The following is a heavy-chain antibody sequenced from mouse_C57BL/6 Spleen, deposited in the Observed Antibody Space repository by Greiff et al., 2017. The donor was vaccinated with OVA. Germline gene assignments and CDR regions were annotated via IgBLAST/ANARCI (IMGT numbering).Heavy chain of an antibody. CDR2: IDPSDSYT. V-gene: IGHV1-50*01. CDR1: GYTFTSYW. Sequence: QVQLQQPGAELVKPGASVKLSCKASGYTFTSYWMQWVKQRPGQGLEWIGEIDPSDSYTNYNQKFKGTATLTVDTSSSTAYMQLSSLTSEDSAVYDCARRDPPYSNYSYAMDYWGQGTSVTVSS. CDR3: ARRDPPYSNYSYAMDY. J-gene: IGHJ4*01. D-gene: IGHD2-5*01.